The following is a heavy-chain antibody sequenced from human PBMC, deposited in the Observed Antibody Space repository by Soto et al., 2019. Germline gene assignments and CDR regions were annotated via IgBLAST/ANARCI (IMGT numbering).Heavy chain of an antibody. D-gene: IGHD2-2*02. CDR2: ISAYNGNT. V-gene: IGHV1-18*01. Sequence: ASSVKVSCKASGYTFTSYGISWVRQAPGQGLEWMGWISAYNGNTNYAQKLQGRVTMTTDTSTSTAYMELRSLRSDDTAVYYCARDVGGYCSSTSCYTYYFDYWG. CDR3: ARDVGGYCSSTSCYTYYFDY. CDR1: GYTFTSYG. J-gene: IGHJ4*01.